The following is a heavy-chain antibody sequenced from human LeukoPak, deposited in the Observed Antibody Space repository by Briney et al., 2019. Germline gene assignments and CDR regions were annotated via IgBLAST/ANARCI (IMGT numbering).Heavy chain of an antibody. J-gene: IGHJ4*02. CDR3: VSPGRGRDGYNDY. D-gene: IGHD5-24*01. CDR2: IYYSGST. Sequence: SETLSLTCAVYGGSLCGYYWRWIRQPPGEGVEWIGSIYYSGSTYYNPSLKSRVTISVDTSKNQFSLKLSSVTAADTAVYYCVSPGRGRDGYNDYWGQGTLVTVSS. V-gene: IGHV4-34*01. CDR1: GGSLCGYY.